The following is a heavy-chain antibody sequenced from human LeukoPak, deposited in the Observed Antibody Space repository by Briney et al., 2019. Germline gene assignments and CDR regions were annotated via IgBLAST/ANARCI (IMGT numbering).Heavy chain of an antibody. Sequence: PGGSLRLSCTASGFTFGDYAMGWVRQAPGKGLEWVGLVRSKTYGGTTEYAASVKGRSTISRDDSKSIAYLQMNSLKIEDTAVYYCTRILGYSGYEIWGQGTLVTVSS. CDR2: VRSKTYGGTT. D-gene: IGHD5-12*01. CDR1: GFTFGDYA. J-gene: IGHJ4*02. CDR3: TRILGYSGYEI. V-gene: IGHV3-49*04.